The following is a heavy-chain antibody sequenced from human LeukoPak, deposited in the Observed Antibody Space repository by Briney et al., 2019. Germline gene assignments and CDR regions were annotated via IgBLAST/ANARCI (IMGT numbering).Heavy chain of an antibody. CDR1: GFTFSSYS. Sequence: GGSLRLSCAASGFTFSSYSMTWVRQAPGKGLEWVSTVRVNGRSTFYADSVKGRFTISRDDSKNTLFLQMNSLRAEDTALYYCAKPGEPSNYYFDYWGQGALVTVSS. J-gene: IGHJ4*02. CDR2: VRVNGRST. D-gene: IGHD1-14*01. V-gene: IGHV3-23*01. CDR3: AKPGEPSNYYFDY.